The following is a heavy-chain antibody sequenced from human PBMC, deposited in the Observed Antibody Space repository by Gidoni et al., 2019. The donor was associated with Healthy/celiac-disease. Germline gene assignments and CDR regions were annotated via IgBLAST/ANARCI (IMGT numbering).Heavy chain of an antibody. CDR1: GLPVRSCA. D-gene: IGHD2-2*02. CDR3: ARDLIVSAIEHYFDY. Sequence: QVKLLRSGGGVVQPGRPRRLSCGASGLPVRSCAMHGVRQAPGKGLVWVACISYDGRNTYFAASVKGRFTISRDTSKNPLYLQMTCLRAADTAVYYCARDLIVSAIEHYFDYWGQGTLVTVSS. J-gene: IGHJ4*02. CDR2: ISYDGRNT. V-gene: IGHV3-30-3*01.